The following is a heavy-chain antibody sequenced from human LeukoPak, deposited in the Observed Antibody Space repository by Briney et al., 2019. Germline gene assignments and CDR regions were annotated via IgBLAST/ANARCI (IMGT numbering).Heavy chain of an antibody. Sequence: PGGSLRLSCATSGFTFSSYAMSWVRQAPGKGLEWVSAISGSGGSTYYADSVKGRFTISRDNSKNTLYLQMNSLRAEDTAVYYCAKNRWVDGYFDYWGQGTLVTVSS. D-gene: IGHD1-14*01. CDR2: ISGSGGST. CDR1: GFTFSSYA. J-gene: IGHJ4*02. V-gene: IGHV3-23*01. CDR3: AKNRWVDGYFDY.